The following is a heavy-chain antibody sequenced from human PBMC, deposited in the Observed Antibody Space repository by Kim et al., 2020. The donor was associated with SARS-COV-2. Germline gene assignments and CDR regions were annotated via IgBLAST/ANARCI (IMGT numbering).Heavy chain of an antibody. Sequence: GGSLRLSCAASGFTFSSYAMSWVRQAPGKGLEWVSAISGSGGSTYYADSVKGRFTISRDNSKNTLYLQMNSLRAEDTAVYYCANESGYCSGGSCYSGLPFDYWGQGTLVTVSS. V-gene: IGHV3-23*01. CDR3: ANESGYCSGGSCYSGLPFDY. CDR2: ISGSGGST. D-gene: IGHD2-15*01. CDR1: GFTFSSYA. J-gene: IGHJ4*02.